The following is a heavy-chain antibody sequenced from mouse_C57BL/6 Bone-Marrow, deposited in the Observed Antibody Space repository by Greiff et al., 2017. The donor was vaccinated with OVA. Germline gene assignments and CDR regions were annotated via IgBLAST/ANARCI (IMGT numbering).Heavy chain of an antibody. CDR1: GFTFSSYA. J-gene: IGHJ4*01. Sequence: EVQGVESGGGLVKPGGSLKLSCAASGFTFSSYAMSWVRQTPEKRLEWVATISDGGSYTYYPDNVKGRFTISRDKAKNNLYLQMSHLKSEDTAMYYCARDHSNYEGYYYAMDYWGQGTSVTVSS. D-gene: IGHD2-5*01. CDR2: ISDGGSYT. V-gene: IGHV5-4*01. CDR3: ARDHSNYEGYYYAMDY.